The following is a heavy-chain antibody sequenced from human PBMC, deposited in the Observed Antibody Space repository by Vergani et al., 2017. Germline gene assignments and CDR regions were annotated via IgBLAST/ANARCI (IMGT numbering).Heavy chain of an antibody. V-gene: IGHV6-1*01. CDR1: GDSVSSNSAA. D-gene: IGHD2-2*03. Sequence: QVQLQQSGPGLVKPSQTLSLTCAISGDSVSSNSAAWNWIRQSPSRGLVWLGRTYYRSKWYNDYAVSVKSRITINPDTSKNQFSLQLNSVTPEDTAVYYCSRMDIVVVPAAMRYYYYMDVWGKGTTVTVSS. CDR2: TYYRSKWYN. J-gene: IGHJ6*03. CDR3: SRMDIVVVPAAMRYYYYMDV.